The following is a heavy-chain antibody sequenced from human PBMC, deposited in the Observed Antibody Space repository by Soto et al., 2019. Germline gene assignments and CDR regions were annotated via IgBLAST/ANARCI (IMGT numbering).Heavy chain of an antibody. CDR3: ARERGTVTTPYYYYGMDV. V-gene: IGHV4-39*02. CDR1: GCSISSRGYY. J-gene: IGHJ6*02. D-gene: IGHD4-4*01. Sequence: PXETLCLTCAISGCSISSRGYYWGWIRQPPGKGLEWIGSIYFSGTTYYNPSLKSRLTMSVDTSKNHFSLRLRSVTAADTAVYYCARERGTVTTPYYYYGMDVWGQGTTVTVSS. CDR2: IYFSGTT.